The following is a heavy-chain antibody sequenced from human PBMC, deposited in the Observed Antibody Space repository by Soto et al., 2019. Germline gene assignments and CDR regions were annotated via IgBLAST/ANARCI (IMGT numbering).Heavy chain of an antibody. Sequence: GASVKVSCKASGYTFTSYAMHWVRQAPGQRLEWMGWINPNSGGTGYAQKFQGRVTMTRDTSISTAYMELSRLRSDDTAVYYCARSSRLTGYPPYYYYYGMDVWGQGTTVTVSS. CDR1: GYTFTSYA. CDR3: ARSSRLTGYPPYYYYYGMDV. CDR2: INPNSGGT. V-gene: IGHV1-2*02. D-gene: IGHD3-9*01. J-gene: IGHJ6*02.